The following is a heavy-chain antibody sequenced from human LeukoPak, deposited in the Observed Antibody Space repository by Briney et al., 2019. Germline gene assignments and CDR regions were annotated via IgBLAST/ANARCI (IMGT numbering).Heavy chain of an antibody. Sequence: SETLSLTCAVYGASFSGYYWSWVRQPPGKGLEWIGEINHSGSTKYNPSLKSRVTISVHTSTIQFSLNLSSVTAADTAVYYCARGRTYYDILTGQGRRGYWFDPWGQGTLVTVSS. CDR1: GASFSGYY. D-gene: IGHD3-9*01. CDR2: INHSGST. CDR3: ARGRTYYDILTGQGRRGYWFDP. J-gene: IGHJ5*02. V-gene: IGHV4-34*01.